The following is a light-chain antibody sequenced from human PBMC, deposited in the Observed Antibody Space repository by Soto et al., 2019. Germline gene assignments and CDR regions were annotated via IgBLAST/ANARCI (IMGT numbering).Light chain of an antibody. CDR3: SSYTSSRTRV. Sequence: QSVLTQPASVSGSPGQSITISCTGTSSDVGGYNFVSWYQQHPGKAPKLMIYEVSNRPSGVSNRFSGSKSGNTASLTISGLQAEDEAYYYCSSYTSSRTRVFGGGTKLTVL. CDR2: EVS. V-gene: IGLV2-14*01. J-gene: IGLJ2*01. CDR1: SSDVGGYNF.